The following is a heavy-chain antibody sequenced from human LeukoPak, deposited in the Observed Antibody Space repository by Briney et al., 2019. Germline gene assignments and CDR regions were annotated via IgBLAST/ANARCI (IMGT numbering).Heavy chain of an antibody. CDR2: IYYSGST. CDR1: GGSISSYY. J-gene: IGHJ4*02. D-gene: IGHD2-2*01. Sequence: SETLSLTCTVSGGSISSYYWSWIRQPPGKGLEWIGYIYYSGSTNYNPSLKSRVTISVDTSKNQFSLKLSSVTAADTAVYYCARHFRCSSTSCYPDYWGQGTLVTVSS. CDR3: ARHFRCSSTSCYPDY. V-gene: IGHV4-59*08.